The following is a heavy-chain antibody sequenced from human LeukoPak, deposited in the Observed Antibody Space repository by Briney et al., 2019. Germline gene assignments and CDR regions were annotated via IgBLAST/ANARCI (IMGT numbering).Heavy chain of an antibody. CDR2: FGTRSTSI. D-gene: IGHD3-22*01. Sequence: GGSLRLSCTASGFTFSGYSINWIRQAPGKGLEWVSSFGTRSTSIYHAGSVKGRFAISRDNAKNSLYLQMNSLRAEDTALYYCAREVSEGFDFWGQGTLVTVSS. V-gene: IGHV3-21*01. CDR1: GFTFSGYS. J-gene: IGHJ4*02. CDR3: AREVSEGFDF.